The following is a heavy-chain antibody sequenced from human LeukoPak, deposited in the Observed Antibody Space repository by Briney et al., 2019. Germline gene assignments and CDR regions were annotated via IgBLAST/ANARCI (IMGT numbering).Heavy chain of an antibody. CDR3: AKDVGYGDYGGFDY. CDR2: ISGSGGST. J-gene: IGHJ4*02. CDR1: GFTFSSYA. D-gene: IGHD4-17*01. Sequence: GGSLRLSCAASGFTFSSYAMSWVRQAPGKGLEWVSAISGSGGSTYYADSVKGQFTISRDNSKNTLYLQMNSLRAEDTAVYYCAKDVGYGDYGGFDYWGQGTLVTVSS. V-gene: IGHV3-23*01.